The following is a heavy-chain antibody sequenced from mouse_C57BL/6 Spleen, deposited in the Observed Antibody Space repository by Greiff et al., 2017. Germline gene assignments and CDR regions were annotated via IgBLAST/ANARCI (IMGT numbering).Heavy chain of an antibody. CDR3: ARSAYYSNYVYFDY. CDR1: GYTFTSYW. CDR2: IDPNSGGT. D-gene: IGHD2-5*01. Sequence: QVQLQQPGAELVKPGASVKLSCKASGYTFTSYWMHWVKQRPGRGLEWIGRIDPNSGGTKYNEKFKSKATLTVDKPSSTAYMQLSRLTSEDSAVYYCARSAYYSNYVYFDYWGQGTTLTVSA. V-gene: IGHV1-72*01. J-gene: IGHJ2*01.